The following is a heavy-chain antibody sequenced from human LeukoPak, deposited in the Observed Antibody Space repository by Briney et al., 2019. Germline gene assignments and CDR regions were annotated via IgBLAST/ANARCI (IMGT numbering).Heavy chain of an antibody. V-gene: IGHV1-69*04. J-gene: IGHJ5*02. CDR1: GGTFSSYA. CDR2: IIPILGIA. Sequence: SVKVSCKASGGTFSSYAISWVRQAPGQGLEWMGRIIPILGIANCAQKFQGRVTITADKSTSTAYMELSSLRSEDTAVYYCARAGGCSSTSCYGLASNWFDPWGQGTLVTVSS. D-gene: IGHD2-2*01. CDR3: ARAGGCSSTSCYGLASNWFDP.